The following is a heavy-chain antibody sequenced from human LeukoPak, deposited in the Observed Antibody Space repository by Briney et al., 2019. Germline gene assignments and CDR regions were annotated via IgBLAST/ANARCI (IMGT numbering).Heavy chain of an antibody. CDR3: ARGFCSSPTCYPYQFYGVDV. CDR2: CRNEANSHTT. CDR1: GFTFSDHY. D-gene: IGHD2-2*01. V-gene: IGHV3-72*01. J-gene: IGHJ6*02. Sequence: GGSLRLSCAASGFTFSDHYMDWVRQAPGKGLEWVGRCRNEANSHTTEYAASVKGRFTISRDDSKNSFYLQMNNLKTEDSAVYFCARGFCSSPTCYPYQFYGVDVWGQGTTVTVSS.